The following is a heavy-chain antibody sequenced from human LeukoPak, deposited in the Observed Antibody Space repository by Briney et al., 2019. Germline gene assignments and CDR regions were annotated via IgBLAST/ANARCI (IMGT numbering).Heavy chain of an antibody. CDR3: ARGNHDFNWLDP. Sequence: PGGSLRLSCAASGFTFSSYDMHWVRQATGKGLEWVSAIGTAGDTYYPGSVKGRFTISRENAKNSLYLQMNSLRAGDTAVYYCARGNHDFNWLDPWGQGTLVTVSS. V-gene: IGHV3-13*04. CDR1: GFTFSSYD. CDR2: IGTAGDT. D-gene: IGHD2-21*02. J-gene: IGHJ5*02.